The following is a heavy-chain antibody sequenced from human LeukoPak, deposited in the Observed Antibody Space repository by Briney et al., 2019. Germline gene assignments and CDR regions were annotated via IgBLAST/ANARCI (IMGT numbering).Heavy chain of an antibody. V-gene: IGHV3-73*01. J-gene: IGHJ4*02. CDR2: IRSKADSYAT. D-gene: IGHD1-26*01. Sequence: GGSLRLSCAASGFTFSNYEMHWVRQASGKGLEWVGHIRSKADSYATVYAASVKGRFTITRDDSENTAYLQMNSLKTEDTAVYYCATFPSGSWSAYWGQGTLVTVSS. CDR1: GFTFSNYE. CDR3: ATFPSGSWSAY.